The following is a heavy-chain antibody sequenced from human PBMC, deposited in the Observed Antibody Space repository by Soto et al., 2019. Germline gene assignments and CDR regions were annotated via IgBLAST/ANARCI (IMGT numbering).Heavy chain of an antibody. CDR2: IYSGGTT. D-gene: IGHD3-3*02. V-gene: IGHV4-59*01. CDR3: ARVSRHRISLTDAFDI. CDR1: GGSISGYY. Sequence: PSDTLSLTCTVSGGSISGYYWSWIRQPPGKGLEWIGYIYSGGTTNYNPSLKSRVTISVDTSKNQFSLKLSSVTAADTAVYYCARVSRHRISLTDAFDIWGQGTMVTVSS. J-gene: IGHJ3*02.